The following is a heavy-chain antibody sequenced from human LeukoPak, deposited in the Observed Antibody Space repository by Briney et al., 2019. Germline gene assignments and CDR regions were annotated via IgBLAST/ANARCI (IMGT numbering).Heavy chain of an antibody. CDR1: GFPFGSYA. J-gene: IGHJ4*02. V-gene: IGHV3-23*01. CDR2: ISGSGGKT. Sequence: GGSLRLSCAASGFPFGSYAMTWVRQAPGKGLEWVSGISGSGGKTYNADSLKGRFTISRDNSKNTLYLQMNSLRAEDTAVYYCARDSDYGGNSEGFDYWGQGTLVTVSS. D-gene: IGHD4-23*01. CDR3: ARDSDYGGNSEGFDY.